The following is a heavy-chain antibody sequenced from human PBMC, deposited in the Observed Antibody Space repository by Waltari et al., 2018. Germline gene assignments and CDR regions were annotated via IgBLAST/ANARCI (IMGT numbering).Heavy chain of an antibody. D-gene: IGHD3-22*01. Sequence: QVQLVQSGAEVKKPGASVQVSCKASGCTFTSYGIGGVRQAPGQGLEWMGWISAYNGNTNYAQKLQGRVSMTTDTSTSTAYMELRSLRSDDTAVYYCARDEGYYYDNSGYYSFDYWGQGTLVTVSS. CDR1: GCTFTSYG. V-gene: IGHV1-18*01. J-gene: IGHJ4*02. CDR3: ARDEGYYYDNSGYYSFDY. CDR2: ISAYNGNT.